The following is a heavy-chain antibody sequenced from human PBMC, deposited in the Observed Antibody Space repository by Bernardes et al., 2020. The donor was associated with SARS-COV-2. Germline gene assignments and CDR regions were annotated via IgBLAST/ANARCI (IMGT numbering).Heavy chain of an antibody. CDR2: ISPNTGGT. CDR3: ARWSSGSSQTDHSYYGMDV. D-gene: IGHD3-22*01. V-gene: IGHV1-2*02. Sequence: ASVKVSCKASGYTFTDKYLHWVRQAPGQGLEWMGWISPNTGGTNYAQKFRGRVTMTRDTSIGTAYMELSSLASDDTAVYYCARWSSGSSQTDHSYYGMDVWGQGTTVTVSS. J-gene: IGHJ6*02. CDR1: GYTFTDKY.